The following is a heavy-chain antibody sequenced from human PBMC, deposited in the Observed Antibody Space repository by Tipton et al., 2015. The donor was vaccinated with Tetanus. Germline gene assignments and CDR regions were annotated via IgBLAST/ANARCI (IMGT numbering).Heavy chain of an antibody. D-gene: IGHD5-12*01. CDR3: ARHAGYSGYQLFDY. Sequence: TLSLTCTVSGGSISNTDYYWGWIRQPPGKGLEWIGSIYYSGNTYYNPSLKSRVTISVDTSKNQFSLKLISVTAADTAVYYCARHAGYSGYQLFDYWGQGTLVTVSS. CDR2: IYYSGNT. V-gene: IGHV4-39*01. CDR1: GGSISNTDYY. J-gene: IGHJ4*02.